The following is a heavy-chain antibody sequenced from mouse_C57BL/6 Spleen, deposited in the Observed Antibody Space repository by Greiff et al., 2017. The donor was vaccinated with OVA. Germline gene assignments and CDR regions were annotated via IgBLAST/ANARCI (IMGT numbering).Heavy chain of an antibody. CDR1: GYTFTSYW. CDR2: IDPSDSYT. Sequence: QVQLQQPGAELVRPGTSVKLSCKASGYTFTSYWMHWVKQRPGPGLEWIGVIDPSDSYTNYNQKFKGKATLTVDTSSRTAYMQLSSLTSEDSAVYYCARGGTVNDYWGQGTTLTVSS. V-gene: IGHV1-59*01. D-gene: IGHD1-1*01. J-gene: IGHJ2*01. CDR3: ARGGTVNDY.